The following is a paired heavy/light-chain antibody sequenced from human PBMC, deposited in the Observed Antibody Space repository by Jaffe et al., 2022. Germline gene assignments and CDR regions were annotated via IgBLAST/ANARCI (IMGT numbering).Light chain of an antibody. CDR1: SLRSYY. CDR3: NSRDSSGNHWV. J-gene: IGLJ2*01. Sequence: SSDLTQDPAVSVALGQTVRITCQGDSLRSYYASWYQQKPGQAPVLVIYGKNNRPSGIPDRFSGSSSGNTASLTITGAQAEDEADYYCNSRDSSGNHWVFGGGTKLTVL. V-gene: IGLV3-19*01. CDR2: GKN.
Heavy chain of an antibody. J-gene: IGHJ6*03. CDR1: GFTFSSYE. Sequence: EVQLVESGGGLVQPGGSLRLSCAASGFTFSSYEMNWVRQAPGKGLEWVSYISSGGTTIYYADSVKGRFTISRDNAKNSLYLQMNSLRAEDTAVYYCARVGSGWEVYYYYYMDVWGKGTTVTVSS. D-gene: IGHD6-19*01. V-gene: IGHV3-48*03. CDR2: ISSGGTTI. CDR3: ARVGSGWEVYYYYYMDV.